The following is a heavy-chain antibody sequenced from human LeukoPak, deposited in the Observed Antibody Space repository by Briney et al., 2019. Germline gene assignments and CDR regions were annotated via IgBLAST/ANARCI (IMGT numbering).Heavy chain of an antibody. D-gene: IGHD5-18*01. CDR2: IYSGGST. CDR1: GFTVSRNY. CDR3: ARAGTAMGLDY. J-gene: IGHJ4*02. Sequence: HPGGSLRLSCAASGFTVSRNYMSWVGQAPGKGLEWVSVIYSGGSTYYADSVKGRFTISRDNSKNTLYLQMNSLRAEDTAVYYCARAGTAMGLDYWGQGTLVTVSS. V-gene: IGHV3-53*01.